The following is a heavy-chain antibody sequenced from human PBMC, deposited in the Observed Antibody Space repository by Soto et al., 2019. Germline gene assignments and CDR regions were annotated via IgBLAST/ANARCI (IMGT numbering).Heavy chain of an antibody. J-gene: IGHJ4*02. CDR1: GGSISNYY. CDR2: IYYSGST. V-gene: IGHV4-59*08. CDR3: ARHRYSYGVYYFDY. D-gene: IGHD5-18*01. Sequence: PSETLSLTCIVSGGSISNYYWSWIRQPPGKGLEWIGYIYYSGSTNYNPSHTSRVTISVDTSKNQFSLKLSSVTAADTAVYYCARHRYSYGVYYFDYWGQGTLVTVSS.